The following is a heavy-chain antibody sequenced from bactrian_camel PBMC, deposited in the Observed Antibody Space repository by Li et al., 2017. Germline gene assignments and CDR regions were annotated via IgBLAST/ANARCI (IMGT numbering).Heavy chain of an antibody. CDR2: IDSDGTT. V-gene: IGHV3S55*01. CDR1: GDTSRRKY. Sequence: HVQLVESGGGSVQAGGSVRQSCVASGDTSRRKYMAWFRRTPGKEREGVAAIDSDGTTEYIESVQGRFTISKDNAKSTLYLEMNSLKPEDTAMYYCAAHPWWLRLRGAEYKYWGQGTQVTVS. D-gene: IGHD2*01. J-gene: IGHJ4*01. CDR3: AAHPWWLRLRGAEYKY.